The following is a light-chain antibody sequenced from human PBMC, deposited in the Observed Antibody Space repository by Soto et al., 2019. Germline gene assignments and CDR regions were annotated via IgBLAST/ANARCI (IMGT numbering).Light chain of an antibody. V-gene: IGKV2-28*01. CDR1: QNLLHSDGFNY. CDR2: LGS. J-gene: IGKJ1*01. Sequence: IVMTQSPLSLPVTPGEPASISCRSSQNLLHSDGFNYLDWYLQKPGQSPQLLIFLGSYRASGVPDTLSGSLSYTYFSLRISSVEAEDVGVHYCMQAIQIRTVGPGAKVDI. CDR3: MQAIQIRT.